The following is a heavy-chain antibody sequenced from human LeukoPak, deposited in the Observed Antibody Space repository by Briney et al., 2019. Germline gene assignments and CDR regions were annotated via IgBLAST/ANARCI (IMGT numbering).Heavy chain of an antibody. CDR3: ARGLSMDV. J-gene: IGHJ6*02. CDR1: GYTFTSYY. Sequence: ASVKVSCKASGYTFTSYYMHWVRQAPGQGLEWMGIINPSGGSTSYAQKFQGRVTISVDTSKNQFSLKLSSVTAADTAVYYCARGLSMDVWGQGTTVTVSS. V-gene: IGHV1-46*01. CDR2: INPSGGST.